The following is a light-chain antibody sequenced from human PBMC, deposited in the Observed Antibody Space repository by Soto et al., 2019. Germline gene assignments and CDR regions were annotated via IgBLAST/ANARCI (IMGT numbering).Light chain of an antibody. Sequence: QSALTQPRSVSGSPGQSVTISCTGTSSDVGGYNYVSWYQQHPGKAPKVMIYDVNKRPSGVPDRFSSSRSGNTASLTISGLQAEDEADYYCCSYAGTYTWVFGGGTKLTVL. CDR3: CSYAGTYTWV. CDR1: SSDVGGYNY. CDR2: DVN. J-gene: IGLJ3*02. V-gene: IGLV2-11*01.